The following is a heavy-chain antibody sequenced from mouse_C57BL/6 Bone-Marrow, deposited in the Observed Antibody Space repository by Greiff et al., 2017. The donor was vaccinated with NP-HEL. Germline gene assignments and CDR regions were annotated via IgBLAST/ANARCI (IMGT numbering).Heavy chain of an antibody. Sequence: EVQLQQSGPELVNLGAPLKFPSKLLGYPFPDTYLTWLKKSLGKSFEWIGDFIPNIGGTSYNQKFKGKATLTVDKSASTAYMELRSLTSEDSAVYSGHSYSSGSHNCYFEVWGTGTTVTVSS. CDR2: FIPNIGGT. J-gene: IGHJ1*03. V-gene: IGHV1-26*01. CDR1: GYPFPDTY. D-gene: IGHD1-1*01. CDR3: HSYSSGSHNCYFEV.